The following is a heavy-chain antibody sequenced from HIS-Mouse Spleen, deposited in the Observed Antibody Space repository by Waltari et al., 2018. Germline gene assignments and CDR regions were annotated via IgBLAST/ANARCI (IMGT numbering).Heavy chain of an antibody. V-gene: IGHV4-39*07. J-gene: IGHJ2*01. CDR3: AREIPYSSSWYDWYFDL. CDR2: IYYSGST. CDR1: GGSISSSSYY. Sequence: QLQLQESGPGLVKPSETLSLTCTVSGGSISSSSYYWGWIRQPPGKGLECVWSIYYSGSTDDNPSLRSRVTISVDTSKNQFSLKLGSVTAADTAVYYCAREIPYSSSWYDWYFDLWGRGTLVTVSS. D-gene: IGHD6-13*01.